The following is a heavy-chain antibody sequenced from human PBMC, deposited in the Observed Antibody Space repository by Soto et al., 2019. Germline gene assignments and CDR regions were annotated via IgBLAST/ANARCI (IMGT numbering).Heavy chain of an antibody. CDR1: GFTFSSYA. J-gene: IGHJ4*02. CDR2: ISYGGSNK. V-gene: IGHV3-30-3*01. Sequence: GGSLRLSCAASGFTFSSYAMHWVRQAPGKGLEWVAVISYGGSNKYYADSVKGRFTISRDNSKNTLYLQMNSLRAEDTAIYYCAKVTDDQWGQGTLVTVSS. CDR3: AKVTDDQ.